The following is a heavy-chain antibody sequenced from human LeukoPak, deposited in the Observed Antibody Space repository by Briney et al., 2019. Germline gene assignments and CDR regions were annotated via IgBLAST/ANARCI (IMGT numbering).Heavy chain of an antibody. J-gene: IGHJ4*01. CDR3: AKNLPAYIYIHYIDG. D-gene: IGHD5-18*01. CDR2: IHDDGSNK. V-gene: IGHV3-30*02. Sequence: GGSLRVSCAASGFTFRDYVMHWVRQTPGKGLEWVGFIHDDGSNKYYAETVKGRLTISRDDSTNTLYMHMNSLRAEETAVYYCAKNLPAYIYIHYIDGCSQGTPVTVPS. CDR1: GFTFRDYV.